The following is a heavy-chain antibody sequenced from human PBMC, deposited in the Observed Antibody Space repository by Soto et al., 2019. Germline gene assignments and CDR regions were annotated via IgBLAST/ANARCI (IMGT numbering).Heavy chain of an antibody. CDR2: ISYDGSNK. CDR1: GFTFSSYG. CDR3: AKGSKYCTNGVCYNHYGMDV. J-gene: IGHJ6*02. D-gene: IGHD2-8*01. V-gene: IGHV3-30*18. Sequence: GGSLRLSCAASGFTFSSYGMHWVRQAPGKGLEWVAVISYDGSNKYYADSVKGRFTISRDNSKNTLYLQMNSLRAEDTAVYYCAKGSKYCTNGVCYNHYGMDVWGQGTTVTVSS.